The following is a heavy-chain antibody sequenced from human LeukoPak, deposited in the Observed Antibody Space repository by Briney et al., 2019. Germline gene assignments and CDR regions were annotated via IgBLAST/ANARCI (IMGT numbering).Heavy chain of an antibody. V-gene: IGHV3-23*01. CDR1: GFTFSSYA. CDR2: ISGSGGST. D-gene: IGHD3-22*01. J-gene: IGHJ4*02. CDR3: AKLPLSGYYVDY. Sequence: GGSLRLSCAASGFTFSSYAMSWVRQAPGKGLEWVSAISGSGGSTYYADSVKGRFTISRDNSKNTLHLQMNSLRAEDTAVYYCAKLPLSGYYVDYWGQGTLVTVSS.